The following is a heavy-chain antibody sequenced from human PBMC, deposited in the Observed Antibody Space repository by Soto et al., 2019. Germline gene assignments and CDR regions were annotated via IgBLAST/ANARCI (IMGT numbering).Heavy chain of an antibody. D-gene: IGHD3-10*01. V-gene: IGHV3-23*01. CDR2: IDGSGGIT. J-gene: IGHJ5*02. CDR1: GFTFGTTD. Sequence: GSLRLSCAASGFTFGTTDMSWVRQAPGEGLEWVSTIDGSGGITYYADSVKGRFTISRDNSRNTVYLQMNSLRGDDTALYYCVKNSGWFNTWGQGALVTVSS. CDR3: VKNSGWFNT.